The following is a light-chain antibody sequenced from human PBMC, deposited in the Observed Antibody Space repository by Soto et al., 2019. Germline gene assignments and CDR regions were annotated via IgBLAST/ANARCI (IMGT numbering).Light chain of an antibody. V-gene: IGLV1-40*01. Sequence: QSVLTQPPSVSGAPGQRVTISCTGSSSNIGAGCDVHWYQQLPGTAPKLLIYGNSNRPSGVPDRFSGSKSGTSASLAITGLQAEDEADYYCQSYDNSLSGYVFGTGTKLTVL. CDR2: GNS. CDR1: SSNIGAGCD. CDR3: QSYDNSLSGYV. J-gene: IGLJ1*01.